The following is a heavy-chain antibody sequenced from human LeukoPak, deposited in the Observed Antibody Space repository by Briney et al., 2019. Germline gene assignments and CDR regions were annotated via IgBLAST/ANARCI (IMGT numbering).Heavy chain of an antibody. D-gene: IGHD3-10*01. CDR3: AKDSTVRGVIINAYFDY. J-gene: IGHJ4*02. CDR2: ITWNSGSI. CDR1: GFTFDDYA. Sequence: PGGSLRLSCAASGFTFDDYAMHWVRQAPGKGLEWVSGITWNSGSIGYADSVKGRFTISRDNAKNSLYLQMNSLRAEDMALYYCAKDSTVRGVIINAYFDYWGQGTLVTVSS. V-gene: IGHV3-9*03.